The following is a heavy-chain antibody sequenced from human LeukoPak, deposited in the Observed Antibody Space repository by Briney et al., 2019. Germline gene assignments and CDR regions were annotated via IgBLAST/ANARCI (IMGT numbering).Heavy chain of an antibody. D-gene: IGHD3-9*01. Sequence: SETLSLTCTVSGGSISSSSYYWGWIHQPPGKGLEWIGSIYYSGSTYYNPSLKSRVTISVDTSKNQFSLKLSSVTAADTAVYYCARDQWGYDILTGYLGFDYWGQGTPVTVSS. V-gene: IGHV4-39*07. CDR2: IYYSGST. CDR3: ARDQWGYDILTGYLGFDY. CDR1: GGSISSSSYY. J-gene: IGHJ4*02.